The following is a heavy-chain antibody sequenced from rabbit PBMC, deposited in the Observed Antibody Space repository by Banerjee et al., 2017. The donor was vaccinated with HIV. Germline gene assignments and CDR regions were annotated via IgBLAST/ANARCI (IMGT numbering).Heavy chain of an antibody. V-gene: IGHV1S40*01. CDR2: IYAGSIAIT. D-gene: IGHD1-1*01. CDR1: GFSFTSNYW. CDR3: ARESAYYLTRLDL. Sequence: QSLEESGGDLVKPGASLTLTCTASGFSFTSNYWICWVRQAPGKGLEWIACIYAGSIAITYYASWAKGRFTVSKTSSTTVTLQMTSLTAADTATYFCARESAYYLTRLDLWGQGTLVTVS. J-gene: IGHJ3*01.